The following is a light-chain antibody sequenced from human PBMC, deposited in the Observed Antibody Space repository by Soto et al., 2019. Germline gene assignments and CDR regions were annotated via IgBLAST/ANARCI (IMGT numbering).Light chain of an antibody. CDR2: GAS. CDR3: QQYNSYSTRT. J-gene: IGKJ1*01. CDR1: QTVGSSF. V-gene: IGKV3-20*01. Sequence: EIVLTQSPGTLALTPGVRASLSCRASQTVGSSFLAWFQHKPGQAPRLLIYGASTRATGIPDRFSGNGSGTDFTLTISRLEPEDFATYYCQQYNSYSTRTFGQGTKVDIK.